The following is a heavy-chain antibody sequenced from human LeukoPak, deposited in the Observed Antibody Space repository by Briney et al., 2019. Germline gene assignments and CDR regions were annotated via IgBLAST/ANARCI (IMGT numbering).Heavy chain of an antibody. V-gene: IGHV3-30-3*01. J-gene: IGHJ6*03. Sequence: AGGSLRLSCAASGFTFSSYAMHWVRQAPGKGLEWVAVISYDGSNKYYADSVKGRFTISRDNSKNTLYLQMNSLRAEDTAVYYCAKDHGYSYGPPLDYYYMDVWGKGTTVTVSS. CDR3: AKDHGYSYGPPLDYYYMDV. CDR1: GFTFSSYA. CDR2: ISYDGSNK. D-gene: IGHD5-18*01.